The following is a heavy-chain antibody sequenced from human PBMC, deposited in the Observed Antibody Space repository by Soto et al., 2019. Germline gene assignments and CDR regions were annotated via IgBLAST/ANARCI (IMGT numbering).Heavy chain of an antibody. J-gene: IGHJ4*02. D-gene: IGHD2-15*01. CDR1: CYTFTSCD. V-gene: IGHV1-18*01. CDR3: ARDPRYCSGGSCFVSDQ. Sequence: ASVKVYSKASCYTFTSCDSILVRQENGQGLEWMGWISAYNGNTNYAQNLQGRVTMTTDASTSTAYMDLRSLRSDDTAVYYCARDPRYCSGGSCFVSDQWGQGTLVTVSS. CDR2: ISAYNGNT.